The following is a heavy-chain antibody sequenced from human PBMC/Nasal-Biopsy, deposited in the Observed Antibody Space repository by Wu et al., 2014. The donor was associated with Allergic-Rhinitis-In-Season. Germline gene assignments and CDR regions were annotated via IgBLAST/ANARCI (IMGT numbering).Heavy chain of an antibody. D-gene: IGHD3-3*02. Sequence: LRLSCAASGFTFSNSAMHWVRQASGRGLEWVGRIRSKTKGYATAYGASVTGRFTVSRDDSKDTSFLQMNSLRTEDTAVYYCTRTSELAAFDIWGQGTMVTVSS. CDR2: IRSKTKGYAT. J-gene: IGHJ3*02. V-gene: IGHV3-73*01. CDR1: GFTFSNSA. CDR3: TRTSELAAFDI.